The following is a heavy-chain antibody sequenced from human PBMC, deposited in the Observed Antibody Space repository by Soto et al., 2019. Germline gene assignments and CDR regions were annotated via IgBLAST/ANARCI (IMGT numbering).Heavy chain of an antibody. CDR3: ASAVAVPADFDY. CDR1: GYTFTGYA. D-gene: IGHD6-19*01. V-gene: IGHV1-3*05. CDR2: INAGNGNT. Sequence: QVQLVQSGAEEKKPGASVKVSCKASGYTFTGYAMHWVRQAPGQRLEWMGWINAGNGNTKYSQKFQGRVTITRATSASAAYMQLSSLSSEDTAVYSCASAVAVPADFDYWGQGTLVTVSS. J-gene: IGHJ4*02.